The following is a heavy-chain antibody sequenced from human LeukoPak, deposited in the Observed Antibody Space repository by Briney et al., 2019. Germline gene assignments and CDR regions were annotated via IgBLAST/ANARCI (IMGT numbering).Heavy chain of an antibody. D-gene: IGHD3-22*01. CDR2: IYYGGRT. Sequence: PSETLSLTCTVSGGSISSNTYYWDWIRQPPGKGLECIGSIYYGGRTYYNPSLKSRVIISVDTSKNQFSLKLSSVTAADTAVYYCARAYYYASSAFDIWGQGTMVTVSS. J-gene: IGHJ3*02. CDR1: GGSISSNTYY. V-gene: IGHV4-39*01. CDR3: ARAYYYASSAFDI.